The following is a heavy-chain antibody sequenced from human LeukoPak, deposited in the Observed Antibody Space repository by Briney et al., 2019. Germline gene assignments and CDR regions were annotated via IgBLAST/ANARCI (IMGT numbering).Heavy chain of an antibody. Sequence: PSGTLSLTCTVAGGSISSSFHYWDWIRQAPGKGLEWMGSLLYTGNTWYNPSLKSRITMSVDTSKNQFSLRLNSVNAADTALYYCARRGSGNGGTYAGMDVWGQGTSVTVSS. D-gene: IGHD2-15*01. J-gene: IGHJ6*02. V-gene: IGHV4-39*01. CDR2: LLYTGNT. CDR1: GGSISSSFHY. CDR3: ARRGSGNGGTYAGMDV.